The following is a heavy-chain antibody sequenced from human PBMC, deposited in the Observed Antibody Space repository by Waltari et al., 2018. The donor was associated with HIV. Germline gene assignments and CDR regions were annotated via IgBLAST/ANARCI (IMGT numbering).Heavy chain of an antibody. CDR1: GYTFPAYY. D-gene: IGHD6-19*01. CDR3: ARDPLHGVAVADIDY. Sequence: QVQLVQSGAEVKKPGASVKVSCKSAGYTFPAYYLTWVRQAPGQGLEWMVWINPRSGGTQYAQKFQGRVTMTRDTSISTAFMELSRLRSDDTAVYYCARDPLHGVAVADIDYWGQGTLVTVSS. J-gene: IGHJ4*02. V-gene: IGHV1-2*02. CDR2: INPRSGGT.